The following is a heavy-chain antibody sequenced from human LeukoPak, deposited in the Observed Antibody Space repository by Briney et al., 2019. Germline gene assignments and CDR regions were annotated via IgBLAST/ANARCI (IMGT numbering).Heavy chain of an antibody. CDR2: INWKTGNG. V-gene: IGHV3-9*01. Sequence: PGRSLRLSCAVSGFNFDDYAMHWVRQAPGRGLEWVSGINWKTGNGIYADSVKGQFTISRDNAKNSLYLQMSSLRAEDTALYYCTRRAARWQFDLWGRGTLLTVSS. J-gene: IGHJ2*01. CDR3: TRRAARWQFDL. D-gene: IGHD5-24*01. CDR1: GFNFDDYA.